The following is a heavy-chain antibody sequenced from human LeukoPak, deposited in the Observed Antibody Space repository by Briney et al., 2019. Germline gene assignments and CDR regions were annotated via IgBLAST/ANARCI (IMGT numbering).Heavy chain of an antibody. J-gene: IGHJ5*02. CDR2: INHSGST. V-gene: IGHV4-34*01. CDR1: GGSFSGYY. Sequence: SETLSLTCAVYGGSFSGYYWSWIRQPPGKGREWIGEINHSGSTNYNPSLKSRVTISVDTSKNQFSLKLSSVTAADTAVYYCARALGYCSGCSCYFPPPWGQGTLVTVSS. D-gene: IGHD2-15*01. CDR3: ARALGYCSGCSCYFPPP.